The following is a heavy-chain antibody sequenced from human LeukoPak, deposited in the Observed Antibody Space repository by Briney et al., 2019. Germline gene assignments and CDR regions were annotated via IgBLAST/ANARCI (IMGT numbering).Heavy chain of an antibody. CDR3: ARLSLGLFGESLNFDW. CDR1: GESLTDFS. CDR2: FNHGGST. D-gene: IGHD3-10*02. V-gene: IGHV4-34*01. Sequence: SETLSLTCVVSGESLTDFSWSWLRQPPGKGLEWIGDFNHGGSTKFNPSLKSRVTLSGDISKNQFSLKLSSVTAADTAVYYCARLSLGLFGESLNFDWWGQGTLVTVSS. J-gene: IGHJ4*02.